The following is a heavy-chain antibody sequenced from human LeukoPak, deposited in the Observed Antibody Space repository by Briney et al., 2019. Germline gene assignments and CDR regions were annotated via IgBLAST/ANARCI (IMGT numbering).Heavy chain of an antibody. J-gene: IGHJ5*02. CDR1: GFTFSSYA. CDR2: ISGSGGST. V-gene: IGHV3-23*01. D-gene: IGHD2-2*01. CDR3: AKGGARCSSTSCYRFNWFDP. Sequence: GGSLRLSCAASGFTFSSYAMSWVRQAPGKGLEWVSAISGSGGSTYYADSVKGRFTISRDNSKNTLYLQMNSLRAEDTAVYYCAKGGARCSSTSCYRFNWFDPWGQGTLVIVSS.